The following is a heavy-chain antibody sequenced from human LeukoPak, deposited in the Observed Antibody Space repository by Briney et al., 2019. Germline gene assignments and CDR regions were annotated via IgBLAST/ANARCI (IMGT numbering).Heavy chain of an antibody. CDR1: GFTFSSYG. D-gene: IGHD2-2*01. J-gene: IGHJ4*02. CDR2: IRYDGSDK. Sequence: GGSLRLSCAASGFTFSSYGMLWVRQAPGKGLEWVAFIRYDGSDKYYADSVKGRFTVSRDNSKNTLYLQMNSLRAEDTTVYYCAKASGQAGYCSSTSCHYTFDYWGQGTLVTVSS. CDR3: AKASGQAGYCSSTSCHYTFDY. V-gene: IGHV3-30*02.